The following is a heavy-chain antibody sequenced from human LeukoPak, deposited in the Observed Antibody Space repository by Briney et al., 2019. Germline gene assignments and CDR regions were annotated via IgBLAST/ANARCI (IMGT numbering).Heavy chain of an antibody. CDR3: ARGLPYYDILTGSETGSFDP. D-gene: IGHD3-9*01. Sequence: ASVKVSCKASGYTFTGYYMHWVRQAPGQGLEWLGWINPNSGGTNYAQKFQGRVTMTRDTSISTAYMELSRLRSDDTAVYYCARGLPYYDILTGSETGSFDPWGQGTLVTVSS. CDR2: INPNSGGT. J-gene: IGHJ5*02. V-gene: IGHV1-2*02. CDR1: GYTFTGYY.